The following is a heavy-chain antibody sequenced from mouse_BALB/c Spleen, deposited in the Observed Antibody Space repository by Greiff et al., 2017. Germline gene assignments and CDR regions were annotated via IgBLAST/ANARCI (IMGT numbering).Heavy chain of an antibody. Sequence: VQLQQSGAELVRPGTSVKVSCKASGYAFTNYLIEWVKQRPGQGLEWIGVINPGSGGTNYNEKFKGKATLTSDKSSSTAYMELSSLTSEDSAVYYCARHYGFAYWGQGTLVTVSA. D-gene: IGHD1-1*01. CDR2: INPGSGGT. J-gene: IGHJ3*01. V-gene: IGHV1-54*01. CDR3: ARHYGFAY. CDR1: GYAFTNYL.